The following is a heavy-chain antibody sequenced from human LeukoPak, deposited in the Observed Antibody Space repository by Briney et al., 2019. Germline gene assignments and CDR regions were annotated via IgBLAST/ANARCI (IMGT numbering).Heavy chain of an antibody. CDR2: IYYSGST. CDR3: ARAQVGIVGATEFAY. D-gene: IGHD1-26*01. J-gene: IGHJ4*02. Sequence: SETLSLTCAVSGGSISSYYWTWIRQPPGKGLEWMGYIYYSGSTKYNPSLKSRVTISVDASKNHYSLKLRYVTAADTAVYYCARAQVGIVGATEFAYWGQGTLVTVSS. CDR1: GGSISSYY. V-gene: IGHV4-59*08.